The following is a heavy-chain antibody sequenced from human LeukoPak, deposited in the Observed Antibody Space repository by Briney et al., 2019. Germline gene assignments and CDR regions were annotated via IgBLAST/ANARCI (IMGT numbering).Heavy chain of an antibody. V-gene: IGHV3-23*01. Sequence: PGGTLRLSCAASGFTFSTYGMSWVRQAPGKGLEWVSAISGSGGSTYHADSVKGRFTISRDNSKNTLYLQTNSLRAEDTAVYYCAKGDTTWELPHDYWGQGTLVTVSS. CDR1: GFTFSTYG. D-gene: IGHD1-26*01. CDR3: AKGDTTWELPHDY. CDR2: ISGSGGST. J-gene: IGHJ4*02.